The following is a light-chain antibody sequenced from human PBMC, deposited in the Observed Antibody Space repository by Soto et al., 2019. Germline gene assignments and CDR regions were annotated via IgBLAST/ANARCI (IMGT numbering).Light chain of an antibody. CDR3: QQRSNWPPIK. CDR2: DAS. CDR1: QSISSY. V-gene: IGKV3-11*01. J-gene: IGKJ5*01. Sequence: EIVLTQSPATLSLSPGERATLSCRASQSISSYLAWYQQKPGQATRLLIYDASNRSTGIPARFSGSGSGTDFTLTISGLEPEDCAVYYCQQRSNWPPIKFGQGTRLEIQ.